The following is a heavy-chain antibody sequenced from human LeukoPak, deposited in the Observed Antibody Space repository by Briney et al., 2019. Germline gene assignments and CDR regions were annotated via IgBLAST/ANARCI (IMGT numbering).Heavy chain of an antibody. V-gene: IGHV1-18*01. CDR1: GYTFTNHG. CDR3: ARSGGWAYGDYDGFIAFDI. J-gene: IGHJ3*02. D-gene: IGHD4-17*01. Sequence: ASVKGSCKASGYTFTNHGITWVRQAPGPALQWIACITPTHGNTNYAQKLQGRVTMTTDTSTSTAYMELRSLRSDDTAVYYCARSGGWAYGDYDGFIAFDIWGQGTMVTVSS. CDR2: ITPTHGNT.